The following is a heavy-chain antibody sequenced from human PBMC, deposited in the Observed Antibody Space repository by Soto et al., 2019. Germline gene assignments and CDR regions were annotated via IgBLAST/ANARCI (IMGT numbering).Heavy chain of an antibody. CDR1: GFTFSSYG. CDR2: ISYDGSNK. D-gene: IGHD3-3*01. Sequence: QVQLVESGGGVVQPGRSLRLSCAASGFTFSSYGMHWVRQAPGKGLEWVAVISYDGSNKYYVDSVKSRFTISRDNYKNTLYLQMNSLRAEDTAVYYCAKDYRPKAPWSEGPDYWGQGTLVTVSS. J-gene: IGHJ4*02. CDR3: AKDYRPKAPWSEGPDY. V-gene: IGHV3-30*18.